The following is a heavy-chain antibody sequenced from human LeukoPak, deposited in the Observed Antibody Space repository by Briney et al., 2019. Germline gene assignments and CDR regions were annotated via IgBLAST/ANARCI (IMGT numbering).Heavy chain of an antibody. Sequence: SETLSLTCTVSGGSISSYYWSWIRQPAGKGLEWIGRIYTSGSTNYNPSLKSRVTMSVDTSKNQFSLKLSSATAADTAVYYCARGDIAAAGNPKMDDYWGQGTLVTVSS. J-gene: IGHJ4*02. D-gene: IGHD6-13*01. CDR1: GGSISSYY. CDR2: IYTSGST. CDR3: ARGDIAAAGNPKMDDY. V-gene: IGHV4-4*07.